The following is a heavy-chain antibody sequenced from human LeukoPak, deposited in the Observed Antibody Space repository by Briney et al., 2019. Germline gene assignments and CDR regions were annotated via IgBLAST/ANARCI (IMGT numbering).Heavy chain of an antibody. D-gene: IGHD1-26*01. V-gene: IGHV4-39*01. Sequence: SETLSLTCTVSGGSISSYYWGWIRQPPGKGLEWIGSIYYSGSTYYNPSLKSRVTISVDTSKNQFSLKLSSVTAADTAVYYCARANRIVGATTNYWYFDLWGRGTLVTVSS. CDR2: IYYSGST. J-gene: IGHJ2*01. CDR1: GGSISSYY. CDR3: ARANRIVGATTNYWYFDL.